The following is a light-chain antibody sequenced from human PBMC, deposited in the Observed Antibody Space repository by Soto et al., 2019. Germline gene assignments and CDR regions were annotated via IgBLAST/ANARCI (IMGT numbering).Light chain of an antibody. Sequence: IEVTQYHSTLSASVGDRVTITCRASQTISNWLAWYQQKPGKAPKLLIYDASTLESGVPSRFSGSGSGTEFTLTISSLQPDDFATYYCQQYNIYSIPSCHGTLPAVK. CDR3: QQYNIYSIP. CDR1: QTISNW. CDR2: DAS. J-gene: IGKJ5*01. V-gene: IGKV1-5*01.